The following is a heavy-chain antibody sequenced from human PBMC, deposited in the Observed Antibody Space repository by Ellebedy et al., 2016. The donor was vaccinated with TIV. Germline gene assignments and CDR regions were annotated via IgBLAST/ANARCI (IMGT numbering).Heavy chain of an antibody. J-gene: IGHJ5*02. CDR3: ARLFAFGGSSDWFDP. CDR2: IYYSGST. V-gene: IGHV4-59*08. Sequence: SETLSLXXTVSGCSISSYYWSWIRQPPGKGLEWIGYIYYSGSTNYNPSLKSRVTISVDTSKNQFSLKLSSVTAADTAVYYCARLFAFGGSSDWFDPWGQGTLVTVSS. D-gene: IGHD3-10*01. CDR1: GCSISSYY.